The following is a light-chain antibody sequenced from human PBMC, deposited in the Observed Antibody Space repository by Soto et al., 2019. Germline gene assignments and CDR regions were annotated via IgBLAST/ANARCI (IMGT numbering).Light chain of an antibody. CDR2: AAS. V-gene: IGKV3-20*01. Sequence: VWTQSQATLSLSPGERATLSCRASQSVSTYLAWYQQKPGQAPRLLIYAASYRATGVPARFSGSGSGTEFTLTISRLEPEAFAVYYCQQYGSSPWTFGLSTK. J-gene: IGKJ1*01. CDR1: QSVSTY. CDR3: QQYGSSPWT.